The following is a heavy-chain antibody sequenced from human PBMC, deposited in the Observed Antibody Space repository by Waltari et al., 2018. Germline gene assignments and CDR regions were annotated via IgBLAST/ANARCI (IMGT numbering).Heavy chain of an antibody. CDR3: VRIRLGPTTRIFDS. V-gene: IGHV3-72*01. J-gene: IGHJ4*02. D-gene: IGHD1-26*01. Sequence: EVQLVESGGGRVQRGGTLGLSCAASGFTYSDEERDWVRHAPGKGLEWVARIRNKANFYSTEYVPSVKGRFTISRDDSKSSLYLQMNSLKSEDTAVYYCVRIRLGPTTRIFDSWGQGTLVTVSS. CDR2: IRNKANFYST. CDR1: GFTYSDEE.